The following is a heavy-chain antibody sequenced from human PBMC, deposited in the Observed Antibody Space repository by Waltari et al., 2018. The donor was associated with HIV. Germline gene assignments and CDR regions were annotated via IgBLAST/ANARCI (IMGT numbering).Heavy chain of an antibody. Sequence: QVQLVQFGTEVKKAGASVKVSCKTSGYTLTEYGISWVRQAPGQGLEWMGWISPYNGDANYAQKLQGRVTMTTDTSTKTAYMEVRSLRSDDTAVYYCARQGLQYSDGMDVWGHGTTVTVSS. CDR1: GYTLTEYG. CDR3: ARQGLQYSDGMDV. V-gene: IGHV1-18*01. D-gene: IGHD4-4*01. J-gene: IGHJ6*02. CDR2: ISPYNGDA.